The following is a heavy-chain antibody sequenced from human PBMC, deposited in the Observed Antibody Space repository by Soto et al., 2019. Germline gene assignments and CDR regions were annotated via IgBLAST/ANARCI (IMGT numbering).Heavy chain of an antibody. CDR2: INHVGNT. CDR3: ASGIRGVGAAGAVAWFDP. D-gene: IGHD6-13*01. V-gene: IGHV4-34*01. CDR1: DGSFSGYY. Sequence: QAQLQQWGAGLLKPSETLSLTCAVSDGSFSGYYWSWIRQPPGKGLEGIGEINHVGNTNYNPSLKSRVTISVDPSKKQFSLNLSSVTAADTAVYYCASGIRGVGAAGAVAWFDPWGQGTLVTVSS. J-gene: IGHJ5*02.